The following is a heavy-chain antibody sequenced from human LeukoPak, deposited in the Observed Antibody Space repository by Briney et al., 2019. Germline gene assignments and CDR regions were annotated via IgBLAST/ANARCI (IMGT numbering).Heavy chain of an antibody. Sequence: PGGSLRLSCAASGFTFSSYGMHWVRQAPGKGLEWVAVISYDGSNKYYADSVKGRFTISRDNSKNTLYLQMNSLRAEDTVVYYCAKGLGIIAVAGTSEEGFDYWGQGTLVTVSS. D-gene: IGHD6-19*01. V-gene: IGHV3-30*18. CDR3: AKGLGIIAVAGTSEEGFDY. J-gene: IGHJ4*02. CDR2: ISYDGSNK. CDR1: GFTFSSYG.